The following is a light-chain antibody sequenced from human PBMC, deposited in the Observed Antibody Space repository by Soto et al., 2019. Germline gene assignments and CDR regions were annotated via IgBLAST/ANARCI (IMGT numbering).Light chain of an antibody. CDR2: EGH. CDR1: SGYVGTYSL. CDR3: CLYVGATTYV. J-gene: IGLJ1*01. V-gene: IGLV2-23*01. Sequence: QSVLAQPASVSGSPGQSITISCTGASGYVGTYSLVSWYQQHPGKAPKVVIYEGHKRPSGVPDRFSGSTSVNTASLTISGLQTDDEADYYCCLYVGATTYVFGTGIKLTVL.